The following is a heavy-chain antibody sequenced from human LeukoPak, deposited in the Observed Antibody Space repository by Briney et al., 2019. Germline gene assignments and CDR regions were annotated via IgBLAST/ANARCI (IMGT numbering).Heavy chain of an antibody. CDR2: ISSSSSYI. D-gene: IGHD6-13*01. CDR3: ARDHYGIARGYFDY. V-gene: IGHV3-21*01. CDR1: GFTFSSYS. Sequence: GGSLRLSCAASGFTFSSYSMNWVRQAPGKGLEWVSSISSSSSYIYYADSVKGRFTISRDNSTNTLYLQMGSLRAEDMAVYYCARDHYGIARGYFDYWGQGTLVTVSS. J-gene: IGHJ4*02.